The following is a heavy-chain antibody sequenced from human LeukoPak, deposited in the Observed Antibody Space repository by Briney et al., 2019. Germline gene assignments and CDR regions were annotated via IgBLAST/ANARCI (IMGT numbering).Heavy chain of an antibody. V-gene: IGHV1-2*02. CDR2: INSNSGGT. D-gene: IGHD1-26*01. CDR3: AREMVVRSGDHMRLSY. J-gene: IGHJ4*02. Sequence: ASVKVSCKGSGYTFTGYYMHWVRQTPGQGLEWMGWINSNSGGTNYAQKFQGRVTMTRNTSISTDYMVLSRRRSDDTAEYYCAREMVVRSGDHMRLSYWGQGTLVTVSS. CDR1: GYTFTGYY.